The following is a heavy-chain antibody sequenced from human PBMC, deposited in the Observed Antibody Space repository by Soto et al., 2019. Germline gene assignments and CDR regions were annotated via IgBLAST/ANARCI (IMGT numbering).Heavy chain of an antibody. V-gene: IGHV1-8*01. CDR2: MNPNSGNT. CDR3: ARGTTWELPNAPAFDI. CDR1: GYTFTSYD. D-gene: IGHD1-26*01. Sequence: ASVKVSCKASGYTFTSYDINWVRQATGQGLEWMGWMNPNSGNTGYAQKFQGRVTMTRNTSISTAYMELSSLRSEDTAVYYCARGTTWELPNAPAFDIWGQGTMVTVSS. J-gene: IGHJ3*02.